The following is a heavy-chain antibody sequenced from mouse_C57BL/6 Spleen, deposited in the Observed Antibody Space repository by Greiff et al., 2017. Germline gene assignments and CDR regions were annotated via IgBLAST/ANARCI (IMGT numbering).Heavy chain of an antibody. CDR1: GYTFTSYW. Sequence: QVQLQQPGAELVKPGASVKLSCKASGYTFTSYWMHWVKQRPGQGLEWIGMIHPTSGSTNYNEKFKSKATLTVDKSSSTAYMQLSSLTSEDSAVYYGARSRYLYYGYEGYWGQGTTLTVSS. V-gene: IGHV1-64*01. CDR2: IHPTSGST. J-gene: IGHJ2*01. CDR3: ARSRYLYYGYEGY. D-gene: IGHD2-2*01.